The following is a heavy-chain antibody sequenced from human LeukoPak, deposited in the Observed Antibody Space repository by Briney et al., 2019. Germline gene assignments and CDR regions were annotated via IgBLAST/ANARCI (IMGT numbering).Heavy chain of an antibody. CDR2: IYHSGST. J-gene: IGHJ3*02. V-gene: IGHV4-38-2*02. CDR3: ARDPVYYYDSSGYAFDI. CDR1: GGSISSGYY. D-gene: IGHD3-22*01. Sequence: SETLSLTCTVSGGSISSGYYWGWIRQPPGKGLEWIGSIYHSGSTYHNPSLKSRVTISVDTSKNQFSLKLSSVTAADTAVYYCARDPVYYYDSSGYAFDIWGQGTMVTVSS.